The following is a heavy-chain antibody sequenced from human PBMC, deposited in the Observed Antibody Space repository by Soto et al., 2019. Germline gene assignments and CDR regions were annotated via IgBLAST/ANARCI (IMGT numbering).Heavy chain of an antibody. V-gene: IGHV1-18*01. D-gene: IGHD4-4*01. CDR3: ARDPAEAYSNYVGNYFDP. CDR2: ISAYIGET. Sequence: ASVKFSSKDPGYTFNSYSISSVRQALEQGLEWMGWISAYIGETKSAQKSRSRVTMTTDTSTSTADRELRSLRSDDTAVYYCARDPAEAYSNYVGNYFDPWGQGTQVTVSS. CDR1: GYTFNSYS. J-gene: IGHJ5*02.